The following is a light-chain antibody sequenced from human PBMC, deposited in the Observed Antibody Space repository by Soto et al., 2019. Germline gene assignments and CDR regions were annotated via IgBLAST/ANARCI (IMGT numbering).Light chain of an antibody. CDR1: NIGSKS. J-gene: IGLJ2*01. V-gene: IGLV3-21*04. Sequence: SSELTQPPSVSVAPGKTARITCGGNNIGSKSVHWYQQKPGQAPVLVIYYDSDRPSGIPERFSGSNSGNTATLTISRVEAGDEADYYCQVWDSSSANVVFGGGTKVTVL. CDR2: YDS. CDR3: QVWDSSSANVV.